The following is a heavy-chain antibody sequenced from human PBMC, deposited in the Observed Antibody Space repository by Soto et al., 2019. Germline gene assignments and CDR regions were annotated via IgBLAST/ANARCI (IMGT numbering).Heavy chain of an antibody. J-gene: IGHJ6*01. CDR1: GYTFTGYY. CDR2: INPNSGGT. Sequence: ASVKVSCKASGYTFTGYYMHWVRQAPGQGLEWMGWINPNSGGTNYAQKFQGWVTMTRDTSISTAYMELSRLRSDDTAVYYCARGGEGIGGGGKEEGAPVGLKGMEVLGQGTT. CDR3: ARGGEGIGGGGKEEGAPVGLKGMEV. D-gene: IGHD3-16*01. V-gene: IGHV1-2*04.